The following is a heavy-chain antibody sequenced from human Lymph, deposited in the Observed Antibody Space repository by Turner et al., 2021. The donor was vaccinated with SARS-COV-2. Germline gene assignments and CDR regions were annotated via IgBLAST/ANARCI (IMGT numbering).Heavy chain of an antibody. V-gene: IGHV1-24*01. CDR3: ATLKSNWKILTGRYYFDF. Sequence: QVQLVQSGAEMKKPGASVKVSCKVSGYTLTELSIHWVRQAPGKGLEWMGGFDPEDGETIYAQKFQGRVTMTEDTSTDTAYMELSSLRSEDTAVYYCATLKSNWKILTGRYYFDFWGQGTLVTVSS. D-gene: IGHD1-1*01. CDR1: GYTLTELS. J-gene: IGHJ4*02. CDR2: FDPEDGET.